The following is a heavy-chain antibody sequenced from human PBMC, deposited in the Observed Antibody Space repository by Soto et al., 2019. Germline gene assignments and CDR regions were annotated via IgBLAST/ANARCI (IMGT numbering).Heavy chain of an antibody. CDR3: ARDLPRDLVRGSFDI. J-gene: IGHJ3*02. Sequence: QAQLVQSGAEVKKPGASANISCKASGYTFTRYNIHWVRQAPGQGLECMGIIDTRGGSTDYTQRFQGRVTMTRDTSTGTVYMHLSSLGSEDTAIYYCARDLPRDLVRGSFDIWGQGTMVTVSS. CDR1: GYTFTRYN. V-gene: IGHV1-46*01. D-gene: IGHD3-10*01. CDR2: IDTRGGST.